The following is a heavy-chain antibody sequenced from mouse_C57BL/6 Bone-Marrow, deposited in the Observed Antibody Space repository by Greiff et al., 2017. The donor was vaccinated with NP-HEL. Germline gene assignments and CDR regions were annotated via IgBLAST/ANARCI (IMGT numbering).Heavy chain of an antibody. CDR1: GYTFTDYY. CDR2: INPYNGGT. V-gene: IGHV1-19*01. CDR3: AREGYYGKNWYFDV. D-gene: IGHD1-1*01. J-gene: IGHJ1*03. Sequence: VQLQQSGPVLVKPGASVKMSCKASGYTFTDYYMNWVKQSHGKSLEWIGVINPYNGGTSYNQKFKGKATLTVDKSSSTAYMELNSLTSEDSAVEYCAREGYYGKNWYFDVWGTGTTVTVSS.